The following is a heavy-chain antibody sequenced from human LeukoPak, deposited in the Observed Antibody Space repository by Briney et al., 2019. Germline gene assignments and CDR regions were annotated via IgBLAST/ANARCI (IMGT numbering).Heavy chain of an antibody. J-gene: IGHJ5*02. D-gene: IGHD1-1*01. Sequence: SETLSLTCTVSGYSISSGYYWGWIRQPPGKGLERIGSIYHSGSTYYNPSLKSRVTISVDTSKNQFSLKLSSVTAADTAVYYCARDGRGSPNWFDPWGQGTLVTVSS. CDR2: IYHSGST. CDR3: ARDGRGSPNWFDP. V-gene: IGHV4-38-2*02. CDR1: GYSISSGYY.